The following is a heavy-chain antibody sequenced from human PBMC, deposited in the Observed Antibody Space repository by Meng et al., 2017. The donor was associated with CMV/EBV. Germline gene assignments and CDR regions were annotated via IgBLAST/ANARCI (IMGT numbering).Heavy chain of an antibody. CDR2: LWYDGSNK. V-gene: IGHV3-33*06. CDR1: GFTFSSYG. CDR3: AKNHEYGSGSYLGLDY. J-gene: IGHJ4*02. Sequence: GESLKISCAASGFTFSSYGMHWVRQAPGKGLEWVAVLWYDGSNKYYADSVKGRFTISRDNSKNTLYLQMNSLRAEDTAVYYCAKNHEYGSGSYLGLDYWGQGTLVTVSS. D-gene: IGHD3-10*01.